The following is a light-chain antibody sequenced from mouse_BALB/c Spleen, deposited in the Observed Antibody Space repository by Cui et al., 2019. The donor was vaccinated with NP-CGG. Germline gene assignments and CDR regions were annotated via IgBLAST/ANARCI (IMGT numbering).Light chain of an antibody. CDR3: ALWYNNHWV. CDR2: GTN. CDR1: PGAVTTNNF. Sequence: QALVTQDPAITTSPGETVTLTCRSSPGAVTTNNFANWVQEKPDHLFTGLIGGTNNRAPGVPARFSGSLIGDKAALTVTGAQTEDEAIYFCALWYNNHWVFGGGTKLTVL. V-gene: IGLV1*01. J-gene: IGLJ1*01.